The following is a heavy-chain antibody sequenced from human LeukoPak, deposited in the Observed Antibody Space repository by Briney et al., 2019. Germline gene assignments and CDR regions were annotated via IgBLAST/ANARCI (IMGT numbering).Heavy chain of an antibody. V-gene: IGHV3-30*04. J-gene: IGHJ4*02. CDR3: ARTYDSSGYYYEFSDY. CDR2: ISYDGSNK. D-gene: IGHD3-22*01. Sequence: GGSLRLSCAASGFTFSSYAMHWVRQAPGKGLEWVAVISYDGSNKYYADSVKGRFTISRDNSKNTLYLQMNSLRAEDTAVYYCARTYDSSGYYYEFSDYWGQGTLVTVSS. CDR1: GFTFSSYA.